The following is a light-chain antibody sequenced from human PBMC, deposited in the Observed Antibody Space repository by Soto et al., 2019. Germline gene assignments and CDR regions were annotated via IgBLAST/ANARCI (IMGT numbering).Light chain of an antibody. Sequence: QMTQSPSSLSASVGDRVTITCRASQSISSYLNWYQQKPGKAPKLLIYAASSLQSGVPSRFSGSGSGTDFTLTISSLQPEDFATYYCQQSYSTPQTFGPGTKVDIK. J-gene: IGKJ3*01. CDR3: QQSYSTPQT. CDR1: QSISSY. V-gene: IGKV1-39*01. CDR2: AAS.